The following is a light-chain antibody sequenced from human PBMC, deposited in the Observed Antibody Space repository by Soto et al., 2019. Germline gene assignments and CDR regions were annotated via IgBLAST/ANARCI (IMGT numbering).Light chain of an antibody. J-gene: IGKJ5*01. V-gene: IGKV3-11*01. Sequence: EVVLTQSPATLSLPPGERATLSCSASQSVSIYLAWYQQKPGQAPRLLIYDASKRATGIPARFSGSGSGTDFTLTISSLEPEDFALYYCQQRSNWLITFGQGTRLEIK. CDR1: QSVSIY. CDR2: DAS. CDR3: QQRSNWLIT.